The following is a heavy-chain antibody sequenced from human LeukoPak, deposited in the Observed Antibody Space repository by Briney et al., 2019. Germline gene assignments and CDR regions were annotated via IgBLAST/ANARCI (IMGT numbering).Heavy chain of an antibody. D-gene: IGHD3-10*01. CDR2: INPNSGGT. CDR1: GYTFTGYY. V-gene: IGHV1-2*02. Sequence: GASVKVSCKASGYTFTGYYMHWVRQAPGQGLEWMGWINPNSGGTNYAQKFQGRVTMIRDTSISTAYMELSSLRSEDTAVYYCARARRRGGSGSHLRTTTLYYFDYWGQGTLVTVSS. CDR3: ARARRRGGSGSHLRTTTLYYFDY. J-gene: IGHJ4*02.